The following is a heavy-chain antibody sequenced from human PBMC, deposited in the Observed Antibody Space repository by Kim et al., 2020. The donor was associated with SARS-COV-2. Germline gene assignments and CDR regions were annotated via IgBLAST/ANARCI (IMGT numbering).Heavy chain of an antibody. CDR1: GFTFSSYS. D-gene: IGHD3-10*01. CDR2: ISSSSSYI. CDR3: ASHNIPYYYGSGSYYSYYFDY. J-gene: IGHJ4*02. Sequence: GGSLRLSCAASGFTFSSYSMNWVRQAPGKGLEWVSSISSSSSYIYYADSVKGRFTISRDNAKNSLYLQMNSLRAEDTAVYYCASHNIPYYYGSGSYYSYYFDYWGQGTLVTVSS. V-gene: IGHV3-21*01.